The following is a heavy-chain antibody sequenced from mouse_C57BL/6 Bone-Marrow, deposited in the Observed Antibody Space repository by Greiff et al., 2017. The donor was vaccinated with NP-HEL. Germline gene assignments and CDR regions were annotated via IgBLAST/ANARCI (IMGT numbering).Heavy chain of an antibody. V-gene: IGHV1-26*01. J-gene: IGHJ2*01. CDR2: INPNNGGT. Sequence: VQLQQSGPELVKPGASVKISCKASGYTFTDYYMNWVKQSHGKSLEWIGDINPNNGGTSYNQKFKGKATLTVDKSSSTAYMELRSLTSEDSAVYYCAEGIYFDYWGQGTTLTVSS. CDR1: GYTFTDYY. CDR3: AEGIYFDY.